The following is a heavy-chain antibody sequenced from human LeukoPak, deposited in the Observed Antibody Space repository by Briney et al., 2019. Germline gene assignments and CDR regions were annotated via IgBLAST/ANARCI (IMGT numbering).Heavy chain of an antibody. Sequence: GESLQISCQGSGSSFTSYWIGWVRQLPGKGLEWMGIIYPGDSDTRYSPSFQGQVTISADKSISTAYLQWSSLKASDTAMYYCARGGRFVGATSLFDYWGQGTLVTVSS. V-gene: IGHV5-51*01. J-gene: IGHJ4*02. CDR3: ARGGRFVGATSLFDY. D-gene: IGHD1-26*01. CDR2: IYPGDSDT. CDR1: GSSFTSYW.